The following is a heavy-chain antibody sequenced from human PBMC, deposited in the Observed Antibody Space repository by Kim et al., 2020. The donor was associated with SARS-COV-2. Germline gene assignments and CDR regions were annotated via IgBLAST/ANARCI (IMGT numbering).Heavy chain of an antibody. D-gene: IGHD1-26*01. V-gene: IGHV3-7*01. CDR3: VKGEGTLDD. J-gene: IGHJ4*02. Sequence: GSDNVYAASLHGRFTICRDTAKHSLYLQMNNLTAEDPAVYYCVKGEGTLDDWGQGTLVTVSS. CDR2: GSDN.